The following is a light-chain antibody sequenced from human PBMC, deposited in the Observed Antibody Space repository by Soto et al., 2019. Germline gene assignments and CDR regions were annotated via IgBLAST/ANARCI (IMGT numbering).Light chain of an antibody. Sequence: QSALTQPASVSGSPGKSITISCTGTSSDVGSYNLVSWYQQHPGKATKLMIYEGSKRPSGVSNRFSGSKSGNTASLTISGLQAEDEADYYCCSYAGSSTPHYVFGTGTTLTVL. CDR2: EGS. J-gene: IGLJ1*01. V-gene: IGLV2-23*01. CDR1: SSDVGSYNL. CDR3: CSYAGSSTPHYV.